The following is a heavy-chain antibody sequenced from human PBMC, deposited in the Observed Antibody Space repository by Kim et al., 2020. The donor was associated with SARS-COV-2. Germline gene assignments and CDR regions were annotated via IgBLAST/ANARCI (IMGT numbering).Heavy chain of an antibody. D-gene: IGHD3-10*01. J-gene: IGHJ4*01. Sequence: GGSLRLSCAASGFAFSGSAMHWVRRAPGGGLEWVALISYDGDRKSYADSVKGRFSISRDNSKNTVFLQLNSLRFDDTGVYFCARDFASVYGSPSLHYWG. CDR1: GFAFSGSA. CDR2: ISYDGDRK. CDR3: ARDFASVYGSPSLHY. V-gene: IGHV3-30*01.